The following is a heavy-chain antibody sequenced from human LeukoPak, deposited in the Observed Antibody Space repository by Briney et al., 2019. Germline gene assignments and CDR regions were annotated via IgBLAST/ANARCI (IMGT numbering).Heavy chain of an antibody. J-gene: IGHJ4*02. V-gene: IGHV4-34*01. CDR3: ARDGYYFDSSGYYF. CDR1: GGSFSGYY. D-gene: IGHD3-22*01. CDR2: INHSGST. Sequence: SETLSLTCAVYGGSFSGYYWSWIRQPPGKGLEWIGEINHSGSTNYNPSLKSRVTMSVDTSKNQFFLKLRSVTAADTAVYYCARDGYYFDSSGYYFWGQGTLVTVSS.